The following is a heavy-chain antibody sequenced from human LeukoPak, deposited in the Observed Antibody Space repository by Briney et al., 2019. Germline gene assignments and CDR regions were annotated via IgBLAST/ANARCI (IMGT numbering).Heavy chain of an antibody. J-gene: IGHJ5*02. CDR2: IYYSGST. CDR1: GGSISSSGFC. V-gene: IGHV4-39*01. CDR3: ATTVEVAGPTGFDP. Sequence: SATLFLPCSVSGGSISSSGFCWGRIRKPRGKGLEWIVSIYYSGSTYYNPSPKRRLTISVDTSKNQFSLKLSSETAADTAVYYCATTVEVAGPTGFDPWGQGTMVTVSS. D-gene: IGHD6-19*01.